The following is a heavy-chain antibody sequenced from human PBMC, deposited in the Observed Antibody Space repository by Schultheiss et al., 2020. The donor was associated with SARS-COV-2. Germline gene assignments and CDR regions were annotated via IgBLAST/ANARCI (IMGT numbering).Heavy chain of an antibody. D-gene: IGHD4-17*01. V-gene: IGHV1-24*01. CDR3: ARGDYGDLGFDY. Sequence: ASVKVSCKVSGYTLTELSMHWVRQAPGKGLEWMGGFDPEDGETIYAQKLQGRVTMTTDTSTSTAYMELRSLRSDDTAVYYCARGDYGDLGFDYWGQGTLVTVSS. CDR2: FDPEDGET. J-gene: IGHJ4*02. CDR1: GYTLTELS.